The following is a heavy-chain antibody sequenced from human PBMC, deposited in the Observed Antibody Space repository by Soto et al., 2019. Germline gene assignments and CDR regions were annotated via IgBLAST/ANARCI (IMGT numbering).Heavy chain of an antibody. D-gene: IGHD4-4*01. V-gene: IGHV4-59*01. CDR1: GGSISSYY. CDR3: ARDRQTTVTTFADYYYYGMDV. Sequence: LSLTCTVSGGSISSYYWSWIRQPPGKGLEWIGYIYYSGSTNYNPSLKSRVTISVDTSKNQFSLKLSSVTAADTAVYYCARDRQTTVTTFADYYYYGMDVWGQGTTVTVSS. CDR2: IYYSGST. J-gene: IGHJ6*02.